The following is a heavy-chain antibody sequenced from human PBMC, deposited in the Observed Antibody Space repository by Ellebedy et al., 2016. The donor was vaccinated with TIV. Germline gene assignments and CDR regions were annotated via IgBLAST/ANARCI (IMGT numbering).Heavy chain of an antibody. CDR1: GYSFSDYW. J-gene: IGHJ2*01. CDR2: IYPGDSDT. Sequence: GESLKISXKGSGYSFSDYWIGWVRQMPGKGLEWMGIIYPGDSDTRYSPSFQGQVTISADKSISTAYLQWSSLKASDTAMYYCARPRRCGGDCYDWYFDLWGRGTLVTVSS. CDR3: ARPRRCGGDCYDWYFDL. V-gene: IGHV5-51*01. D-gene: IGHD2-21*02.